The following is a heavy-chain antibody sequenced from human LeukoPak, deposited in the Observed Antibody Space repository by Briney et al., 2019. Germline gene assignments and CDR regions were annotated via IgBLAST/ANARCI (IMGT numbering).Heavy chain of an antibody. J-gene: IGHJ5*02. V-gene: IGHV4-59*08. Sequence: SETLSPTCLVSGGSTSSQYWSWIRQPPGKGLEWIGYIHSLVGTNYNRTLQRQVTISIDKSNEQLSLKLTSVTAADTAVYYCARHAACGTTSCSISAASNWFDPWGQGTLVTVSS. CDR2: IHSLVGT. CDR1: GGSTSSQY. D-gene: IGHD2-2*01. CDR3: ARHAACGTTSCSISAASNWFDP.